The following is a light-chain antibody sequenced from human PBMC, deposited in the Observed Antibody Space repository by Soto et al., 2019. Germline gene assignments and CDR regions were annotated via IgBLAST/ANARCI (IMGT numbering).Light chain of an antibody. J-gene: IGKJ4*01. CDR1: QSVSSN. CDR3: QPYNNWPLT. V-gene: IGKV3-15*01. CDR2: DTS. Sequence: EIVLTQSPGTLSLSPWERATLSCRASQSVSSNLAWYQQKPGQAPRLLIYDTSTRATGVPARFSGSRSGPEFTLTINSLQSEDFAIYYCQPYNNWPLTFGGGTKVDI.